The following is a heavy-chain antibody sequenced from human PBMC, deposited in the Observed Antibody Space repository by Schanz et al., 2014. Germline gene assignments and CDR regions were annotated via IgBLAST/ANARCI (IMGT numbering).Heavy chain of an antibody. CDR3: ARRDNYLSAFDI. Sequence: QLQLQESGPGLVKPSETLSLTCTVSGASISGSSDYWGWIRQSPGKGLEWIGNIYYTGTTYYNPSLKSRVPISVEPSKNQASLNLPSVTAADTAVFYCARRDNYLSAFDIWGQGTMVTVSS. CDR1: GASISGSSDY. D-gene: IGHD4-4*01. V-gene: IGHV4-39*01. CDR2: IYYTGTT. J-gene: IGHJ3*02.